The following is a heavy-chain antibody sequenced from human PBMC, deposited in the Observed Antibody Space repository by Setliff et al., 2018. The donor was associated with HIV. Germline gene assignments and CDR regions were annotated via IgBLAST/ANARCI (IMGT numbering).Heavy chain of an antibody. CDR2: IRSKAYGGTT. J-gene: IGHJ4*02. CDR1: GATFGDYA. CDR3: TTEVFRQWLVGDY. V-gene: IGHV3-49*04. Sequence: GGSLRLSCTASGATFGDYAMIWVRQAPGKGLEWVGFIRSKAYGGTTEYAASVKSRFTISRDDSKNTLYLQMKSLKAEDTAVYYCTTEVFRQWLVGDYWGQGTLVTVSS. D-gene: IGHD6-19*01.